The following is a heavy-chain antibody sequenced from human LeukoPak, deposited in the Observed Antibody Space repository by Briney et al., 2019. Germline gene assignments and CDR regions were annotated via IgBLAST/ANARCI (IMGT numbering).Heavy chain of an antibody. J-gene: IGHJ4*02. CDR1: GFTFSNYA. CDR3: AKAGYSYVEYFDY. CDR2: ISGSGGST. V-gene: IGHV3-23*01. D-gene: IGHD5-18*01. Sequence: GGSLRLSCAASGFTFSNYAMSWVRQAPGKGLEWVSAISGSGGSTYYADSVKGRSTISRDNSKNTLYLQMNSLRAEDTAVYYCAKAGYSYVEYFDYWGQGTLVTVSS.